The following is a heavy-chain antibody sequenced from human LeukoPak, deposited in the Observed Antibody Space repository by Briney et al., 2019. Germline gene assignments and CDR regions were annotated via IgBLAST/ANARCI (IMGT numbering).Heavy chain of an antibody. J-gene: IGHJ4*02. CDR2: ISYTSSFK. V-gene: IGHV3-21*06. CDR3: ARGPPSENYSQDYFDM. D-gene: IGHD2-15*01. Sequence: GGSLRLSCAASAFNFRTYSMGWVRQAPGKGLEWVSSISYTSSFKYYADSVKGRFTISRDNGENALYLQMSSLRAEDTAIYYCARGPPSENYSQDYFDMWGQGTLVTVS. CDR1: AFNFRTYS.